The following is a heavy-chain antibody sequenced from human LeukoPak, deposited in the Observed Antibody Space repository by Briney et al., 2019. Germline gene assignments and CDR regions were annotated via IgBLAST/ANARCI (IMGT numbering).Heavy chain of an antibody. D-gene: IGHD5-12*01. CDR2: IDTYTGNT. J-gene: IGHJ4*02. V-gene: IGHV1-2*02. CDR3: EREYRASEH. Sequence: ASVKLSCAASGFTFGGYYLHWVRQAPGQGLEWMASIDTYTGNTHYAQSLQGRFTVTRDTSDNTIYLELSWLTSDDTAWYYCEREYRASEHWGQGTLVTVSS. CDR1: GFTFGGYY.